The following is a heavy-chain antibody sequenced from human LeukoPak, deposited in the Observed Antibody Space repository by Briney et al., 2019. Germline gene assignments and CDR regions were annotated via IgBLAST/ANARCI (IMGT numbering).Heavy chain of an antibody. CDR2: ISWNRGSI. CDR1: GFTFDDYA. Sequence: PGRSLRLSCAASGFTFDDYAMHWVRQAPGKGLEWVSGISWNRGSIGYADSVKGRFTISRDNAKSTLYLQMNSLRADDMALYYCTRASGYSSGAVDYWGQGTLVTVSS. D-gene: IGHD5-18*01. V-gene: IGHV3-9*03. CDR3: TRASGYSSGAVDY. J-gene: IGHJ4*02.